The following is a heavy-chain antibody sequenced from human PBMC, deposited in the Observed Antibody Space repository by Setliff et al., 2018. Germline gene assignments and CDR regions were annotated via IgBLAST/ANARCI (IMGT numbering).Heavy chain of an antibody. Sequence: SATLSLTCTVSGYSISSGYIWGWIRQPPGKGLEWVGNIGHTGSINYNPSLKSRLTISRDTSKNQVSLKLNSVTATDTAVYYCARDLGHGGDSGYWGQGIQVTVSS. CDR2: IGHTGSI. CDR3: ARDLGHGGDSGY. V-gene: IGHV4-38-2*02. CDR1: GYSISSGYI. D-gene: IGHD2-21*02. J-gene: IGHJ4*02.